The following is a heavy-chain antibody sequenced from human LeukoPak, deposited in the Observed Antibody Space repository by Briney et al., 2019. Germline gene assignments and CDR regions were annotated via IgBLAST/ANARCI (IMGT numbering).Heavy chain of an antibody. Sequence: PSEALSLTCTVSGGSIYSSSYYWGWIRQPPGKGLEWIGSIYHSGSTYYNPSLKSRVTISVDTSKNQFSLKLSSVTAADTAVYYCARAALVGSSSRCEPKSKEDKVTNWFDPWGQGTLVTVSS. CDR1: GGSIYSSSYY. CDR2: IYHSGST. CDR3: ARAALVGSSSRCEPKSKEDKVTNWFDP. J-gene: IGHJ5*02. V-gene: IGHV4-39*07. D-gene: IGHD6-6*01.